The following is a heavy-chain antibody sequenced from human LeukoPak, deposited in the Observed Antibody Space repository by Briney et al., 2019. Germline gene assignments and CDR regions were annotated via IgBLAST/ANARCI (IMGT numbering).Heavy chain of an antibody. V-gene: IGHV4-59*01. CDR2: IYYSGST. D-gene: IGHD3/OR15-3a*01. CDR1: GGSISSYY. J-gene: IGHJ6*02. Sequence: SETLSLTCTVSGGSISSYYWSWIRQPPGKGLEWIGYIYYSGSTNYNPSLKSRVTISVDTSKNQFSLKLSSVTAADTAVYYCAGYDFWSGYCSGGYYYGMDVWGQGTTVTVSS. CDR3: AGYDFWSGYCSGGYYYGMDV.